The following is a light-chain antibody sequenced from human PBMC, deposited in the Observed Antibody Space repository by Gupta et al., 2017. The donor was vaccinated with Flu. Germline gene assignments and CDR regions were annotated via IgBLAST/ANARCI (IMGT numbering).Light chain of an antibody. J-gene: IGKJ4*01. CDR3: QHSYSTPHT. CDR1: QSISSY. CDR2: AAS. V-gene: IGKV1-39*01. Sequence: DIQMTQSPSSLSASVGDRVTITCRASQSISSYLNWYQQKPGKAPKLLIYAASSLQSGVPSRFSGSGSGTDFTLTISRLQPEDFATYYCQHSYSTPHTFGGGTKLEIK.